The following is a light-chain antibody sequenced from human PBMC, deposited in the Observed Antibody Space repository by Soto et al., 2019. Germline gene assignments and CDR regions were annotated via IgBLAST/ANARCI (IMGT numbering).Light chain of an antibody. J-gene: IGKJ4*01. V-gene: IGKV1-39*01. CDR3: QQYDNLPLT. CDR2: VAS. CDR1: QSISRY. Sequence: DIQMTQSPSSLSASVGDRVTITCRASQSISRYLNWYQQKPGKAPNLLIYVASSLQSEVPSRFSGSGSGTDFTLTITSLQPEDFATYYCQQYDNLPLTFGGGTKVDIK.